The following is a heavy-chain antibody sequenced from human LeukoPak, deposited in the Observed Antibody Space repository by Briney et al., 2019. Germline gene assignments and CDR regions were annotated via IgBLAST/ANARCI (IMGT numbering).Heavy chain of an antibody. D-gene: IGHD2-21*01. CDR3: AKSIDCEWRTPLDY. V-gene: IGHV3-23*01. CDR1: GFTFSRHG. J-gene: IGHJ4*02. CDR2: LSSAGVTA. Sequence: GGSLRLSCAASGFTFSRHGMSWVRQAPGKGLEWVASLSSAGVTAYYADSVQGRFTISRDNSKNTLSLHMSSLRAEDTAVYYCAKSIDCEWRTPLDYWGQGTLVTVSS.